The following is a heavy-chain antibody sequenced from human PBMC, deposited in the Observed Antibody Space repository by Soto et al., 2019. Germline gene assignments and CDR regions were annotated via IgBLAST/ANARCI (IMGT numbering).Heavy chain of an antibody. Sequence: SVKFSCQASRDTFDSYAMTWVRLAPGQGPEWMGGIIPILGTTKYAQKFQGRVTMTADESTSTVYMELSSLRSEDGAVYYCAAGGKNGYIKWGQGTQVTVSS. CDR2: IIPILGTT. D-gene: IGHD1-1*01. CDR3: AAGGKNGYIK. V-gene: IGHV1-69*13. J-gene: IGHJ4*02. CDR1: RDTFDSYA.